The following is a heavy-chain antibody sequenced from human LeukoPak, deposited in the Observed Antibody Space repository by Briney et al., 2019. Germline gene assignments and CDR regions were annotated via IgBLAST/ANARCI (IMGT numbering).Heavy chain of an antibody. D-gene: IGHD2-2*01. J-gene: IGHJ3*02. CDR1: GYTFTRYG. CDR2: ISAYNGHT. Sequence: GASVKVSRQASGYTFTRYGISWVRQAPGPRPEWMGWISAYNGHTNYAQKLHDRLTMHTHPSTSTPYMEPRSLRPDDTAVYYCARACSSTSCYDAFDIWSQGKIVTVSS. V-gene: IGHV1-18*01. CDR3: ARACSSTSCYDAFDI.